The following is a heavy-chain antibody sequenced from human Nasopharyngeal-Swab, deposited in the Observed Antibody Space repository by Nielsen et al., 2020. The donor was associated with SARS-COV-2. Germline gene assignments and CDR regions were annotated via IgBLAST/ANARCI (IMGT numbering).Heavy chain of an antibody. D-gene: IGHD3-16*01. CDR1: GYTFSSYG. CDR2: LSPYNDYT. CDR3: ARELGVGLFDY. V-gene: IGHV1-18*01. J-gene: IGHJ4*02. Sequence: ASVKVSCKPSGYTFSSYGIAWVRQAPGQGLEWLEWLSPYNDYTHYAQKFQGSVTMTSDTSTSTAYLELRSLTSDDTAVYYCARELGVGLFDYWGQGTLVTVSS.